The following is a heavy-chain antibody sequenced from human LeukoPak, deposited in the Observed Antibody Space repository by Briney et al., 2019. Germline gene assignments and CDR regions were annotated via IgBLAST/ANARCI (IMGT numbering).Heavy chain of an antibody. Sequence: SETLSLTCTVSGGSVSSYYWNWIRQPPGKGLEWIGYIYYSGSTNYNPSLKSRVTISVDTSKNQFSLKLSSVTAADTAVYYCAGGSSGWYPRFDYWGQGTLVTVSS. CDR3: AGGSSGWYPRFDY. J-gene: IGHJ4*02. CDR1: GGSVSSYY. V-gene: IGHV4-59*02. CDR2: IYYSGST. D-gene: IGHD6-19*01.